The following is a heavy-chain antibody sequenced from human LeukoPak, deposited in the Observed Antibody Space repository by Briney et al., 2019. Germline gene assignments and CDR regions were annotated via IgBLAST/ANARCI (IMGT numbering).Heavy chain of an antibody. V-gene: IGHV4-34*08. Sequence: GSLRLSCAASGFTFSSYGMHWVRQPPGKGLEWIGEINHSGSTYYNPSLKSRVTISVDTSKNQFSLKLTSVTAADTAVYYCATLGEYFDSSGYYYNWGQGTLVTVSS. CDR2: INHSGST. CDR1: GFTFSSYG. D-gene: IGHD3-22*01. J-gene: IGHJ4*02. CDR3: ATLGEYFDSSGYYYN.